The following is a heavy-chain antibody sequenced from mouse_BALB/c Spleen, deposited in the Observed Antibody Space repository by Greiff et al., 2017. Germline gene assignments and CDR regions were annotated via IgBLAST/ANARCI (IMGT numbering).Heavy chain of an antibody. V-gene: IGHV2-2*02. Sequence: VKVVESGPGLVQPSQSLSITCTVSGFSLTSYGVHWVRQSPGKGLEWLGVIWSGGSTDYNAAFISRLSISKDNSKSQVFFKMNSLQANDTAIYYCARNARAFDYWGQGTTLTVSS. CDR3: ARNARAFDY. J-gene: IGHJ2*01. CDR1: GFSLTSYG. D-gene: IGHD3-3*01. CDR2: IWSGGST.